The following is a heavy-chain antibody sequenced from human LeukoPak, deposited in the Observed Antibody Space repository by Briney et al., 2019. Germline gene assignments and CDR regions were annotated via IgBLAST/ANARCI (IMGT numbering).Heavy chain of an antibody. CDR1: GFTFSSYS. Sequence: GGSLRLSCAASGFTFSSYSMNWVRRAPGKGLEWVSSISSSSSYIYYADSVKGRFTISRDNAKNSLYLQMNSLRAEDTAVYHCATGRSCTTCYLPDYWGQGTLVTVSS. J-gene: IGHJ4*02. CDR3: ATGRSCTTCYLPDY. D-gene: IGHD2-2*01. CDR2: ISSSSSYI. V-gene: IGHV3-21*01.